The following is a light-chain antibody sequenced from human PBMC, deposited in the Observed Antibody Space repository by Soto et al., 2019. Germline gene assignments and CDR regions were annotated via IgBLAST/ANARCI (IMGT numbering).Light chain of an antibody. CDR1: QSVTSNY. CDR3: QHYGGSPQT. J-gene: IGKJ1*01. CDR2: GAS. V-gene: IGKV3-20*01. Sequence: EIVLTQSPGTLSLSPGERATLSCRASQSVTSNYLAWYQQKPGQAPRLLIYGASSRATGIPDRFSGSGSGTDFTLTISRLEPEDFAVYYCQHYGGSPQTFGQGTKVEIK.